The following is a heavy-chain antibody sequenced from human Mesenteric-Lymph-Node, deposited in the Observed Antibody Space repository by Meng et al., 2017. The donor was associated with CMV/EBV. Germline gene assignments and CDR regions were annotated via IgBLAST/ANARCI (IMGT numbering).Heavy chain of an antibody. J-gene: IGHJ4*02. Sequence: GGSLRLSCAVSGFSFSFYAISWVRQAPGKGLEWVSTISGSGGSTYYTDSVKGRFTISRDNSKSTVYLQMDSLRAEDTAVYYCAKIAAAGRYYFDYWGQGTLVTVSS. CDR2: ISGSGGST. CDR3: AKIAAAGRYYFDY. CDR1: GFSFSFYA. V-gene: IGHV3-23*01. D-gene: IGHD6-13*01.